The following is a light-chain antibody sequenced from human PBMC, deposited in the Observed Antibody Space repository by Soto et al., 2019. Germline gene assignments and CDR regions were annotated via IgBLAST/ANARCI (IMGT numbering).Light chain of an antibody. CDR1: QVVSSSY. CDR2: HAS. CDR3: QQYGTFPFS. J-gene: IGKJ2*01. Sequence: EIVLTQSPGTLSLSPGESATLSCRVNQVVSSSYLAWYQQKPGQAPRLLIYHASDRATGVPDRFSGSGSGTDFALTITRLEPEDFALFYCQQYGTFPFSFGQGTKLEIK. V-gene: IGKV3-20*01.